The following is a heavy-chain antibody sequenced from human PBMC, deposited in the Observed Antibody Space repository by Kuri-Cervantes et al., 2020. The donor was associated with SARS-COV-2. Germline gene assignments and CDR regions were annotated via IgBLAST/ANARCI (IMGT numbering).Heavy chain of an antibody. D-gene: IGHD1-14*01. CDR1: GYTFTSYY. CDR3: ATASGPRGAFDI. Sequence: ASVKVSCKASGYTFTSYYMHWVRQAPGQGLEWMGIINPSGGSTSYAQKFQGRVTMTEDTSTDTAYMELSSLRSEDTAVYYCATASGPRGAFDIWGQGTMVTVSS. CDR2: INPSGGST. J-gene: IGHJ3*02. V-gene: IGHV1-46*01.